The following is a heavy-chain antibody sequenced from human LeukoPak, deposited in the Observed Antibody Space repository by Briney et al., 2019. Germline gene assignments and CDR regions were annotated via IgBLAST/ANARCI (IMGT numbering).Heavy chain of an antibody. V-gene: IGHV3-23*01. CDR3: ANSVGTNGVLFDY. CDR2: ISNNGGYT. D-gene: IGHD2-8*01. Sequence: GGSLRLSCAASGFTFSTYAMNWVRQAPGKGLEWVSAISNNGGYTYYADSVQGRFTISRDNSKSTLCLQMNSLRAEDTAVYYCANSVGTNGVLFDYWGQGTLVTVSS. J-gene: IGHJ4*02. CDR1: GFTFSTYA.